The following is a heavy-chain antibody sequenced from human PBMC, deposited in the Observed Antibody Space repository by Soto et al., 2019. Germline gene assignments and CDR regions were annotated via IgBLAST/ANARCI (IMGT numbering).Heavy chain of an antibody. CDR1: GGTFSSYA. V-gene: IGHV1-69*13. J-gene: IGHJ5*02. CDR3: ARDTRGYSGYDSSWFDP. Sequence: ASVKVSCKASGGTFSSYAISWVRQAPGQGLEWMGGIIPIFGTANYAQKFQGRVTITADESTSTAYMELSSLRSEDTAVYYCARDTRGYSGYDSSWFDPWGQGTLFTVSS. CDR2: IIPIFGTA. D-gene: IGHD5-12*01.